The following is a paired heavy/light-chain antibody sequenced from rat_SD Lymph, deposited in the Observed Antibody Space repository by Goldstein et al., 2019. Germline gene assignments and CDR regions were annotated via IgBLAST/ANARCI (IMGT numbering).Heavy chain of an antibody. J-gene: IGHJ2*01. CDR1: GFTFNNYW. V-gene: IGHV5-31*01. D-gene: IGHD1-2*01. CDR3: TRGGYYSSYIYVGYFDY. CDR2: ITNSGGST. Sequence: EVQLVETGGGLVQPGRSLKLSCVASGFTFNNYWMSWTRQAPGKGLEWVASITNSGGSTYYPDSVKGRFTISRDNAQNTLYLQMNSLRSEDTATYYCTRGGYYSSYIYVGYFDYWGQGVMVTVSS.
Light chain of an antibody. J-gene: IGKJ5*01. CDR3: QQWSSNPPT. CDR1: SSVSY. CDR2: DTS. V-gene: IGKV4S2*01. Sequence: EIVLTQSPTTMAASPGEKVTLTCRASSSVSYMHWYQQKSGASPKLWIYDTSNRASGVPNRFSGSGSGTSYSLTISSMETEDAATYYCQQWSSNPPTFGSGTKLEIK.